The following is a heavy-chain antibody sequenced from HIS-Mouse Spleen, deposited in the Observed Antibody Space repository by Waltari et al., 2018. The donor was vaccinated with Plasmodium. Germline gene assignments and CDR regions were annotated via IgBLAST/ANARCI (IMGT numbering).Heavy chain of an antibody. D-gene: IGHD6-13*01. V-gene: IGHV3-74*01. CDR1: GFTFSSYW. CDR3: ARTIAVVGTGDALDI. Sequence: ELQLVESGGGLVQPGGSLRLSCAASGFTFSSYWLHWVRQAPGKGLVWVSRINSDGSSTRYADSVKGRFTISRDNAKNTLYLQMNSLRAEDTAVYYCARTIAVVGTGDALDIWGQGTMVTVSS. CDR2: INSDGSST. J-gene: IGHJ3*02.